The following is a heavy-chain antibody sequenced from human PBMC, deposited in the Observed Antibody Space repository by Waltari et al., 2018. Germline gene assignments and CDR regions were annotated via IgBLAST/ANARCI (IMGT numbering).Heavy chain of an antibody. CDR1: VFPFRGCS. CDR2: ISPSGSTI. V-gene: IGHV3-48*02. J-gene: IGHJ4*02. D-gene: IGHD2-2*01. CDR3: ARDINPLLPAALDY. Sequence: EVQLVVSGGGLVQPGGSLRRACEASVFPFRGCSVDWLRQAPGKGLEWVSYISPSGSTIHYADSVKGRFTISRDNAKNSLFLQMNSLRDEDTAVYYCARDINPLLPAALDYWGQGTLVTVSS.